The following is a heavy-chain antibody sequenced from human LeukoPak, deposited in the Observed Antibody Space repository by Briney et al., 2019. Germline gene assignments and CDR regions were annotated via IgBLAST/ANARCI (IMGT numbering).Heavy chain of an antibody. Sequence: ASVKVSCKASGYTFTGYYMHWVRQAPGQGLEWMGWINPNSGGTNYAQKFQGRVTMTRDTSISTAYMELSRLRSDDTAVYYCAREWVPDAILTTNNNWFDPWGQGTLVTVSS. CDR2: INPNSGGT. D-gene: IGHD2-2*01. V-gene: IGHV1-2*02. CDR1: GYTFTGYY. CDR3: AREWVPDAILTTNNNWFDP. J-gene: IGHJ5*02.